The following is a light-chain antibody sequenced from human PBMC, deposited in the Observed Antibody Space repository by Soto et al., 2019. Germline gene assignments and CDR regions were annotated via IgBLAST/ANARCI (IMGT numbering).Light chain of an antibody. V-gene: IGKV2-28*01. CDR3: MQALHAPYA. CDR1: QSLLHSNGYNY. J-gene: IGKJ2*01. Sequence: DMVMTQSPLSLPVTPGEPASISYRSSQSLLHSNGYNYLDWYLQKPGQSPQLLIFFGSHRASGFPDRFRGSGSGTDFTLKISRGEAEDVGVYYCMQALHAPYAFGLGTKLEIK. CDR2: FGS.